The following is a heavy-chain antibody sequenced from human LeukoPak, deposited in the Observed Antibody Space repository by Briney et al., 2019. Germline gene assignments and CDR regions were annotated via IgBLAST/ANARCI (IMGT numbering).Heavy chain of an antibody. Sequence: PSETLSLTCAVSGYSISSGYYWGWIRQPPGKGLKWIGSIYHSGSTYYNPSLKSRVTISVDMSKNQFSLKLRSVTAADTAVYYCARHTPPCSSSAFDIWGQGTTVTVSS. CDR2: IYHSGST. D-gene: IGHD6-6*01. CDR1: GYSISSGYY. J-gene: IGHJ3*02. V-gene: IGHV4-38-2*01. CDR3: ARHTPPCSSSAFDI.